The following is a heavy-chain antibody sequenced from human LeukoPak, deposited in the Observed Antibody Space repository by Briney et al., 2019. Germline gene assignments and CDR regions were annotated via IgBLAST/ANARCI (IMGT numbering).Heavy chain of an antibody. D-gene: IGHD3-22*01. J-gene: IGHJ4*02. Sequence: GGSLRLSCAASGFTFSSYGMHWVRQAPGKGLEWVAVIWYDGSNKYYADSVKGRFTISRDNSKNTLYLQMNSLRAEDTAVYYCAKSNYFDSGGHYFFDYWGQGTLVTVSS. CDR3: AKSNYFDSGGHYFFDY. CDR2: IWYDGSNK. V-gene: IGHV3-33*03. CDR1: GFTFSSYG.